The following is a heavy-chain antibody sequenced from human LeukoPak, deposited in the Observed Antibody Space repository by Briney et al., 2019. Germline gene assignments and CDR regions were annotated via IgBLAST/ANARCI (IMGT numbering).Heavy chain of an antibody. CDR2: IYTSGST. D-gene: IGHD3-10*01. V-gene: IGHV4-4*07. J-gene: IGHJ6*03. CDR1: GGSISSYY. CDR3: ARDLPYYYGSGSYYDRYYYYVDV. Sequence: SETLSLTCTVSGGSISSYYWSWIRQPAGKGLEWIGRIYTSGSTNYNASLKSRVTMSVDTSKNQFSLKLSSVTAADTAVYYCARDLPYYYGSGSYYDRYYYYVDVWGKGTTVTVSS.